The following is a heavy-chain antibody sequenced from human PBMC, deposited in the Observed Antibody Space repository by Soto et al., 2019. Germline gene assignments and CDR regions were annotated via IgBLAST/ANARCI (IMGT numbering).Heavy chain of an antibody. J-gene: IGHJ6*02. CDR2: INHSGST. V-gene: IGHV4-34*01. CDR3: ATGNWQYYYYYGMDV. D-gene: IGHD1-1*01. CDR1: GGSFSGYY. Sequence: PSETLSLTCAVYGGSFSGYYWSWIRQPPGKGLEWIGEINHSGSTNYNPSLKSRVTISVDTSKNQFSLKLSSVTAADTAVYYCATGNWQYYYYYGMDVWGQATTVTVSS.